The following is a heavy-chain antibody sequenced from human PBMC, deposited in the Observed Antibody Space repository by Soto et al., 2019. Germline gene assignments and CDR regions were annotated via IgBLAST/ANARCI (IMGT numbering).Heavy chain of an antibody. CDR2: IIPIFGTA. CDR1: GGTFSSYA. CDR3: ARGFRYYYDSSGYYCDY. V-gene: IGHV1-69*06. J-gene: IGHJ4*02. D-gene: IGHD3-22*01. Sequence: QVQLVQSGAEVKKPGSSVKVSCKASGGTFSSYAISWVRQAPGQGLEWMGGIIPIFGTANYAQKFQGRVTIPADKSTSTAYMELSSLRSEDTAVYYCARGFRYYYDSSGYYCDYWGQGTLVTVSS.